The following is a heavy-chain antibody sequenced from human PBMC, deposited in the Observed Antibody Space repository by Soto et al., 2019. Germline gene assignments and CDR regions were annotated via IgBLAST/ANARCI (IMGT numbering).Heavy chain of an antibody. D-gene: IGHD3-3*01. CDR3: ASVLRFLEWSRPDYYGMDV. Sequence: VASVKVSCKASGGTFSSYAISWVRQAPGQGLEWMGGIIPIFGTANYAQKFQGRVTITADESTSTAYMELSSLRSEDTAVYYCASVLRFLEWSRPDYYGMDVWGQGTTVTVSS. J-gene: IGHJ6*02. CDR2: IIPIFGTA. V-gene: IGHV1-69*13. CDR1: GGTFSSYA.